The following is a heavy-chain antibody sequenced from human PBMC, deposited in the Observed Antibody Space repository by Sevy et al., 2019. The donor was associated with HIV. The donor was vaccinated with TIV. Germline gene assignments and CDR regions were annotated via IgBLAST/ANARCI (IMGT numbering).Heavy chain of an antibody. CDR3: ARGGYYYDNAAYYAFDS. J-gene: IGHJ4*02. CDR2: IWSDGAYQ. D-gene: IGHD3-22*01. Sequence: GGSLRLSCTTSGFTFSAYAMHWVRQAPGKGLEWVAIIWSDGAYQYHGDSVKGRFTISKDNSKNTMYLQMNSLRVEDTAVYYCARGGYYYDNAAYYAFDSWGQRTLVTVSS. V-gene: IGHV3-33*01. CDR1: GFTFSAYA.